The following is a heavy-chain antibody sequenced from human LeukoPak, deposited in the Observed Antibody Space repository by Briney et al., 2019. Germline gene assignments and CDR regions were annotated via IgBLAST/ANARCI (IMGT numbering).Heavy chain of an antibody. D-gene: IGHD4-17*01. Sequence: GASVKVSCKASGYTFTSYDINWVRQATGQGLEWMGWMNPNSGNTGYAQKFQGRVTITRNTSISTAYMEPSSLRSEDTAVYYCARSEGNDYGDYMSNWFDPWGQGTLVTVSS. V-gene: IGHV1-8*01. CDR2: MNPNSGNT. J-gene: IGHJ5*02. CDR1: GYTFTSYD. CDR3: ARSEGNDYGDYMSNWFDP.